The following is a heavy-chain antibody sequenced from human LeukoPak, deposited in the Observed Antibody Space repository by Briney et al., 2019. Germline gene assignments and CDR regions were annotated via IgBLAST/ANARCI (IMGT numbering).Heavy chain of an antibody. J-gene: IGHJ4*02. D-gene: IGHD5-24*01. CDR2: IYYSGST. Sequence: PSETLSLTCTVSGGSISSYYWSWIRQPPGKGPEWIAYIYYSGSTNYNPSLKSRVTISVDTSKNQFSLKLSSVTAADTAVYYCARGGDGYNYFDYWGQGTLVTVSS. V-gene: IGHV4-59*01. CDR3: ARGGDGYNYFDY. CDR1: GGSISSYY.